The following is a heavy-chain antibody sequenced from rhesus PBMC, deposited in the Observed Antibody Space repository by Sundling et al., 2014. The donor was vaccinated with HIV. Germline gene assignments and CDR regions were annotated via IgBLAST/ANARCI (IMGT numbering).Heavy chain of an antibody. CDR3: ARGYSGSWKMDFDY. CDR2: VYSSSESP. V-gene: IGHV4S13*01. CDR1: GGSISGDYY. J-gene: IGHJ4*01. Sequence: QIQLQESGPGLVKPSETLSFTCAVSGGSISGDYYWTWIRQVPGMGLEWLGGVYSSSESPNYNPSLKSRVTISTDTSKKQFSLNLSSVTAADTAVYYCARGYSGSWKMDFDYWGQGVLVTVSS. D-gene: IGHD6-25*01.